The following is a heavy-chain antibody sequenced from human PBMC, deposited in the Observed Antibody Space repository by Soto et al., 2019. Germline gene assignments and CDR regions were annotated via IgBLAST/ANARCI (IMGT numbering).Heavy chain of an antibody. CDR1: GYTFTGYA. CDR3: ATIDDYGDFEGPDC. V-gene: IGHV1-3*01. CDR2: INPDNGNT. J-gene: IGHJ4*02. Sequence: QVQLVQSGAEVKKAGASVKVSCKASGYTFTGYAIHWVRQAPGQSLEWMGWINPDNGNTKYSQKFQGRVTITRDTPAHTAYVELTSLTTEDTAVYYCATIDDYGDFEGPDCWGQGTLVTVSS. D-gene: IGHD4-17*01.